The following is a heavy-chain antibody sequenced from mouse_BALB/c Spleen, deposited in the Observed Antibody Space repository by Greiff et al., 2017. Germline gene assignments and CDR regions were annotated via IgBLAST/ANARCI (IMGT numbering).Heavy chain of an antibody. CDR3: ARRYTAMDY. CDR1: GYTFTSYW. V-gene: IGHV1-87*01. CDR2: IYPGDGDT. Sequence: VQLQQSGAELVKPGASVKLSCKASGYTFTSYWMQWVKQRPGQGLEWIGAIYPGDGDTRYTQKFKGKATLTADKSSSTAYMQLSSLASEDSAVYYCARRYTAMDYWGQGTSVTVSS. D-gene: IGHD2-14*01. J-gene: IGHJ4*01.